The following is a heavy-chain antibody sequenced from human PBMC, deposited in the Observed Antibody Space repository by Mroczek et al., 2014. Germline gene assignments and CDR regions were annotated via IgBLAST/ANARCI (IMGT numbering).Heavy chain of an antibody. Sequence: QLVGSLGREVKKAWVSVKVSCKASGGTFSSYAISWVRXAPGQGLEWMGGIIPIFGTANYAQKFQGRVTITADESTSTAYMELSSLRSEDTAVYYCAGGSINVVVPAAIPVRSFDIWGQGTMVTVSS. CDR3: AGGSINVVVPAAIPVRSFDI. J-gene: IGHJ3*02. CDR1: GGTFSSYA. CDR2: IIPIFGTA. D-gene: IGHD2-2*02. V-gene: IGHV1-69*01.